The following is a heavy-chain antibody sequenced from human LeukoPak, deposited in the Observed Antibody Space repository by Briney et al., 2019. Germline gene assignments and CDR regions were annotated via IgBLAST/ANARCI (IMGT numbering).Heavy chain of an antibody. CDR1: GFTFSSFA. J-gene: IGHJ4*02. V-gene: IGHV3-23*01. CDR2: ISGSGGST. CDR3: AKDHADGWYYFDY. D-gene: IGHD5-24*01. Sequence: GGSLRLSCAAAGFTFSSFAMSWVRQAPGMGLAWVSTISGSGGSTYFADSVKGRFTISRDSSKNTLYLQMNSLRAEDTAVYYCAKDHADGWYYFDYWGQGTLVTVSS.